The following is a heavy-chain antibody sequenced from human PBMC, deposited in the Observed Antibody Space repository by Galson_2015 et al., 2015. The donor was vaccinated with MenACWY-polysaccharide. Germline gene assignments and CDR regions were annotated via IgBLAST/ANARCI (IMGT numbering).Heavy chain of an antibody. D-gene: IGHD2-21*01. Sequence: SCKASGYKFSSYDINWVRQASGQGLEWMGWMNPNSGNTGYAQRFQGRVAMTRDTATSTAYMELRMLRSEDTAVYYCARVIARKYVFSDAWGPGTLVTGSA. CDR3: ARVIARKYVFSDA. CDR2: MNPNSGNT. J-gene: IGHJ5*02. CDR1: GYKFSSYD. V-gene: IGHV1-8*01.